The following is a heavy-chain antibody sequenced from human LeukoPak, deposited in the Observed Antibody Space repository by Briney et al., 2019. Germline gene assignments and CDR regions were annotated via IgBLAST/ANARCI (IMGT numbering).Heavy chain of an antibody. V-gene: IGHV3-53*01. CDR1: GFTVSSNY. CDR3: ARDGDDTSGYFSPFDY. Sequence: GGSLRLSCAVSGFTVSSNYMSWVRQAPGKGLEWVSVIYTGGTTYYADSVKGRFTISRDNSKNTLYLQMDSLRAEDTAVYYCARDGDDTSGYFSPFDYWGQGTLVTVSS. J-gene: IGHJ4*02. CDR2: IYTGGTT. D-gene: IGHD3-22*01.